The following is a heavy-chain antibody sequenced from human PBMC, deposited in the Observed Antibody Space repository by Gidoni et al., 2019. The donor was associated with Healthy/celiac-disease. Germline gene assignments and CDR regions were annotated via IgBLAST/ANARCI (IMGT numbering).Heavy chain of an antibody. Sequence: EVQLVESGGGLVKPGGSFRLSCAASGLTSSNAWMHWVRQAPGKGLEWFGRIKSKTDGGTTDYAAPVKGRFTISRDDSKNTLYLQMNSLKTEDTAVYYCTTDSVTMIVVVIPDYYYMDVWGKGTTVTVSS. CDR3: TTDSVTMIVVVIPDYYYMDV. D-gene: IGHD3-22*01. CDR2: IKSKTDGGTT. J-gene: IGHJ6*03. CDR1: GLTSSNAW. V-gene: IGHV3-15*07.